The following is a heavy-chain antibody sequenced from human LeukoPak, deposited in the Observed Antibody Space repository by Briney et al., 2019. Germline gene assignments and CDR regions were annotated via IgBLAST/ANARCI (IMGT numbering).Heavy chain of an antibody. CDR1: GFTFSSYW. CDR2: ISGGVGTT. D-gene: IGHD3-22*01. J-gene: IGHJ3*02. Sequence: QPGGSLRLSCAASGFTFSSYWMSWVRQAPGKGLEWVSGISGGVGTTYYVDSVKGRFTISRDNSKNTLFLQMNSLRAEDTAVYYCATKVVTDAFDIWGQGTMVTVSS. CDR3: ATKVVTDAFDI. V-gene: IGHV3-23*01.